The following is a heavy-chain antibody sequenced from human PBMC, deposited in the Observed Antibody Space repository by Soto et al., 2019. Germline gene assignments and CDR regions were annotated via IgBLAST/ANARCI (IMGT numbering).Heavy chain of an antibody. CDR1: GYTFTSYA. CDR3: ARARAIVVVPAAMNPYYYYGMDV. CDR2: INAGNGNT. J-gene: IGHJ6*02. V-gene: IGHV1-3*01. D-gene: IGHD2-2*01. Sequence: ASVKVSCKASGYTFTSYAMHWVRQAPGQRLEWMGWINAGNGNTKYSQKFQGRVTITRDTSASTAYMELSSLRSEDTAVYYCARARAIVVVPAAMNPYYYYGMDVWGQGTTVTVSS.